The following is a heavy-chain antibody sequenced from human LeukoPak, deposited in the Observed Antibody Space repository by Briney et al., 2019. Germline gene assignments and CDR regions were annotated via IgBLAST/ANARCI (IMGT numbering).Heavy chain of an antibody. CDR2: IGSSSSTI. D-gene: IGHD3-22*01. V-gene: IGHV3-48*01. CDR1: GFIFSRYS. CDR3: ARARDNYDISGFSALDY. J-gene: IGHJ4*02. Sequence: GGSLRLSCAASGFIFSRYSMNWARQAPGKGLEWVSYIGSSSSTIHYADSVKGRFTISRDNAKNSLYLQMNSLRAEDTAVYYCARARDNYDISGFSALDYWGQGTLATVSS.